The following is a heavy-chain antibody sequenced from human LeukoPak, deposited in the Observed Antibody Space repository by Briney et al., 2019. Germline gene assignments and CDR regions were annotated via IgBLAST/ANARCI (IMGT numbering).Heavy chain of an antibody. Sequence: ASVKVSCKASGYSFTTYGISWVRQAPGQGLEWMGWISGYNGYTDYAPKLQGRVTMTTDTSTSTAYMELRSLRSDDTAVYCCARDKNYYDNSDPKYYSDYWGQGTLVTVSS. CDR2: ISGYNGYT. V-gene: IGHV1-18*01. CDR1: GYSFTTYG. CDR3: ARDKNYYDNSDPKYYSDY. D-gene: IGHD3-22*01. J-gene: IGHJ4*02.